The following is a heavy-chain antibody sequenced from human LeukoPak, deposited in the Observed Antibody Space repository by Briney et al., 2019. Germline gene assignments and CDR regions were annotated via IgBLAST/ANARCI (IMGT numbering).Heavy chain of an antibody. D-gene: IGHD3-22*01. CDR1: GFTGSASS. Sequence: GGSLRLSCAASGFTGSASSMSWVRQAPGKGMEWVLVVYSGGTTYSADSVRGGFSISRDNSENTLFLQMSRLRAEDTAVYYCVRLGYSDGTIGYYHFDSWGQGTLVTVSS. J-gene: IGHJ4*02. V-gene: IGHV3-53*01. CDR2: VYSGGTT. CDR3: VRLGYSDGTIGYYHFDS.